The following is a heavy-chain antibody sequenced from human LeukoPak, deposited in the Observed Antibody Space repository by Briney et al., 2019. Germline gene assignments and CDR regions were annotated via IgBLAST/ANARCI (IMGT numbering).Heavy chain of an antibody. CDR2: ISSSSSTI. V-gene: IGHV3-48*01. D-gene: IGHD2-2*01. CDR1: GFTFSSYS. CDR3: ARDYCSSTSWYDY. Sequence: GGSLRLSCAASGFTFSSYSMNWVRQAPGKGLEWVSYISSSSSTIYYADSVKGRFTISRDNAKNSLYLQMNSLRAEDTAVYYCARDYCSSTSWYDYWGQGTLVTVSS. J-gene: IGHJ4*02.